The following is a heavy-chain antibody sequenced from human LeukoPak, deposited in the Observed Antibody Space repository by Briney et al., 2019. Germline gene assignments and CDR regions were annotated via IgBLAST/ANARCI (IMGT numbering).Heavy chain of an antibody. J-gene: IGHJ4*02. CDR3: TRRQYSGYEGYFDY. V-gene: IGHV6-1*01. CDR1: GDSVSSNSAS. D-gene: IGHD6-25*01. CDR2: TYFSSRWYN. Sequence: SQTLSLTCAISGDSVSSNSASWNWFRQSPSRGLEWLGRTYFSSRWYNDYADSVKSRITISPDTSMNHVSLQLNSVTPEDTAMYYRTRRQYSGYEGYFDYWGQGALVTVSS.